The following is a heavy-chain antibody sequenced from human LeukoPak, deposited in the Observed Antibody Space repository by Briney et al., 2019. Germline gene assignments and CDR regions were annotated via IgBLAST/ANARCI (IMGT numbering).Heavy chain of an antibody. D-gene: IGHD6-19*01. V-gene: IGHV3-30-3*01. Sequence: GGSLRLPCAASGFTFSSYAMHWVRQAPGKGLEWVAVISYDGSNKYYADSVKGRFTISRDNSKNTLYLQMNSLRAEDTAVYYCAGGTRDSGLKWGPGTSVTVSS. CDR2: ISYDGSNK. CDR1: GFTFSSYA. J-gene: IGHJ4*02. CDR3: AGGTRDSGLK.